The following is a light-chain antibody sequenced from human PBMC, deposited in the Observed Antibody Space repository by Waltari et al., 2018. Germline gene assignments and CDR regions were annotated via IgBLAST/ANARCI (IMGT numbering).Light chain of an antibody. CDR1: SSHIGPGYA. Sequence: QSVLTQPPSVSGAPGPRVTMSCTWRSSHIGPGYAVHWYQQLPGTAPKLLVYNNANRPSGVPDRFSGSKSGTSASLAITGLQPDDEADYYCQSYDSSLSGSVFGGGTKLTVL. CDR3: QSYDSSLSGSV. V-gene: IGLV1-40*01. J-gene: IGLJ3*02. CDR2: NNA.